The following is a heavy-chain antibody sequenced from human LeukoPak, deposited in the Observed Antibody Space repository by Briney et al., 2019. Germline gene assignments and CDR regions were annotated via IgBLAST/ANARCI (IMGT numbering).Heavy chain of an antibody. V-gene: IGHV3-73*01. J-gene: IGHJ5*02. CDR1: GFTFSGAA. Sequence: GGSLRLSCAASGFTFSGAAMHWVRQASGKGPEWVGHIRSKPNNYATAYAASVKGRFTISRGDSKNTAYLQMNSLKIEDTAVYYCTRPLGAAAGTYFDPWGQGTLVTVSS. D-gene: IGHD6-13*01. CDR3: TRPLGAAAGTYFDP. CDR2: IRSKPNNYAT.